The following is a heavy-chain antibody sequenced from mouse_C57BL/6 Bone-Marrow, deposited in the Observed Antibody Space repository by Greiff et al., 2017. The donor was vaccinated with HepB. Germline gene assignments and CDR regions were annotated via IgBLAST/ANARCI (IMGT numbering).Heavy chain of an antibody. V-gene: IGHV1-81*01. CDR1: GYTFTSYG. CDR2: IYPRSGNT. J-gene: IGHJ4*01. Sequence: QVQLQQSGAELARPGASVKLSCKASGYTFTSYGISWVKQRTGQGLEWIGEIYPRSGNTYYNEKFKGKATLTADKSSSTAYMQLSSLTSEDSAVYFCARNPLLLRSYGAMDYWGQGTSVTVSS. CDR3: ARNPLLLRSYGAMDY. D-gene: IGHD1-1*01.